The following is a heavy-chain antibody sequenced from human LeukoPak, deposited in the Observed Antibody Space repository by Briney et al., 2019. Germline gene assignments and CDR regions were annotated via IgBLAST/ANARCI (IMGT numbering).Heavy chain of an antibody. CDR1: GFTFSSYA. J-gene: IGHJ4*02. D-gene: IGHD2-15*01. CDR3: ARAFCSGATCYSMDY. V-gene: IGHV3-30*04. CDR2: ISSDGSNK. Sequence: GGSLRLSCAASGFTFSSYAMHWVRLAPGKGLEWVAVISSDGSNKYYADSVKGRFTISRDNAKNTLYLQMNGLRAEDTAVYYCARAFCSGATCYSMDYWGQGTLVTVSS.